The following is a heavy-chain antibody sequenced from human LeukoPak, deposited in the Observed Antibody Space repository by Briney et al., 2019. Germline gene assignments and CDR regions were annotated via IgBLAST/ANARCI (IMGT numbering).Heavy chain of an antibody. CDR1: GFTFSDYY. V-gene: IGHV3-11*04. D-gene: IGHD5/OR15-5a*01. CDR3: ARGASDLPLDY. CDR2: IGSSGYDI. J-gene: IGHJ4*02. Sequence: PGGSLRLSCAASGFTFSDYYMSLIRQAPGKGLEWISYIGSSGYDINNADSVKGRFTFSRDNAKNSLYLQMYSLRPEDTAVYYCARGASDLPLDYWGQGPLVIVSS.